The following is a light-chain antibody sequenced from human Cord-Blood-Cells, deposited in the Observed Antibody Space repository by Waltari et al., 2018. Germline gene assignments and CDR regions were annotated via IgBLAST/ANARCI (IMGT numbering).Light chain of an antibody. CDR3: QQYDNLPYT. V-gene: IGKV1-33*01. CDR2: DAH. J-gene: IGKJ2*01. Sequence: DIQMTQSPSSLSSSVGDRVTITCQASQDISNYLNWYQQKPGKAPKLLIYDAHTLETGVPSRFSGSGSGTDFTFTISSLQPEDIATYYCQQYDNLPYTFGQGTKLEIK. CDR1: QDISNY.